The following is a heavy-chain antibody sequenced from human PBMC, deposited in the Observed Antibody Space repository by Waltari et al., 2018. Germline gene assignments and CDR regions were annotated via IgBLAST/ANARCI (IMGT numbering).Heavy chain of an antibody. Sequence: QVQLQQLGAVLLKPSATLSLTCAVSGGSFSGYYWSWIRQTPGKGLEWIGEINHSGSTNYNPSLKSRVTISVDTSKNQFSLQLSSVIAADTAVYYYARFYPCDFWSGYDYWGQGTLVTVSS. J-gene: IGHJ4*02. CDR2: INHSGST. CDR1: GGSFSGYY. D-gene: IGHD3-3*01. V-gene: IGHV4-34*01. CDR3: ARFYPCDFWSGYDY.